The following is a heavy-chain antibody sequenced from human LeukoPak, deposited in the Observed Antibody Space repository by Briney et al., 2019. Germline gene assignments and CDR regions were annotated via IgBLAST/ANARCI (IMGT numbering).Heavy chain of an antibody. CDR1: GYTFTGYS. V-gene: IGHV1-2*02. CDR2: INPASGGT. J-gene: IGHJ4*02. D-gene: IGHD6-13*01. Sequence: ASVKVSCKASGYTFTGYSIHWVRQAPGQGLEWMGCINPASGGTTFAQKFQGRVTMTRDTSFTTAYMELSRLQSDDTAVYYCARDRGVAAAGILSWGQGTLVTVSS. CDR3: ARDRGVAAAGILS.